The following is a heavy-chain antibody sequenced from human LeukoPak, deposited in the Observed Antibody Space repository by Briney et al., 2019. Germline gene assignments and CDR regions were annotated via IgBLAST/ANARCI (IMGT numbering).Heavy chain of an antibody. CDR1: GYTFANYY. Sequence: ASVKVSCKSSGYTFANYYLHRVRQAPGQGLEWMGIINPVGGSTTYTQKFQGRVTMTRDTSTSTIYMDLSSLRSEDTAVYYCARGGSLAAAPHLYYFDYWGQGSLVTVSS. CDR3: ARGGSLAAAPHLYYFDY. J-gene: IGHJ4*02. D-gene: IGHD6-19*01. CDR2: INPVGGST. V-gene: IGHV1-46*01.